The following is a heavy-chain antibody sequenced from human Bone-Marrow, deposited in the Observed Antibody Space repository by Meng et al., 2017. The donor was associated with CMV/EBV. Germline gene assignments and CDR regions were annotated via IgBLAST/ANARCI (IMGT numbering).Heavy chain of an antibody. D-gene: IGHD6-19*01. CDR3: ARALQGIAVAGTWRFDP. Sequence: GTFSSYAISWVRQAPGQGLEWLGGIIPIFGTANYAQKFQGRVTITADESTSTAYMELSSLRSEDTAVYYCARALQGIAVAGTWRFDPWGRGTLVTVSS. CDR2: IIPIFGTA. J-gene: IGHJ5*02. CDR1: GTFSSYA. V-gene: IGHV1-69*01.